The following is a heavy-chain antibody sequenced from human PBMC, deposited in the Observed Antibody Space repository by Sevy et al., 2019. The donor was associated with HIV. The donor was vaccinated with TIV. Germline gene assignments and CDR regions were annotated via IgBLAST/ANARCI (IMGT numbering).Heavy chain of an antibody. CDR1: GGTFSSYA. CDR3: ARGRGDPWADSFDY. CDR2: IIPIFGTA. Sequence: ASVKVSCKASGGTFSSYAISWVRQAPGQGLEWMGGIIPIFGTANYVQKFQGRVTITADESTSTAYMELSSLRSEDTAVYYCARGRGDPWADSFDYWGQGTLVTVSS. V-gene: IGHV1-69*13. J-gene: IGHJ4*02. D-gene: IGHD2-21*02.